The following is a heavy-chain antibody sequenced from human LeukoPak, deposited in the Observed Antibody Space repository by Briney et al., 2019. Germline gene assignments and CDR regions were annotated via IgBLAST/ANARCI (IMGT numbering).Heavy chain of an antibody. Sequence: PGESLRLSCAASGFKFSDSWMGWVRQAPGKGPEWVANIKPDESEKHYVDSVKGRFTVSRDNRRNSLFLQMNSLRVEDTAVYYCATYNNWVAGDVWGQGTTVSVSS. D-gene: IGHD1-14*01. J-gene: IGHJ6*02. V-gene: IGHV3-7*01. CDR2: IKPDESEK. CDR3: ATYNNWVAGDV. CDR1: GFKFSDSW.